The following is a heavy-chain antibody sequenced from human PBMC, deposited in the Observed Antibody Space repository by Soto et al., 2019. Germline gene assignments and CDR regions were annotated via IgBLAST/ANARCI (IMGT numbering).Heavy chain of an antibody. J-gene: IGHJ4*02. D-gene: IGHD3-10*01. CDR2: LSYDGHNE. CDR1: GVAFSTYG. Sequence: QVQLVESGGAVVQPGTSLRLSCAASGVAFSTYGVHWVRQAPGKGLEWVAILSYDGHNEYYTASVKGRFTISRDTSRNTLYLQMARLRADDTAMYYCAKDRGFGEYLFDSWGQGTLGTVSS. CDR3: AKDRGFGEYLFDS. V-gene: IGHV3-30*18.